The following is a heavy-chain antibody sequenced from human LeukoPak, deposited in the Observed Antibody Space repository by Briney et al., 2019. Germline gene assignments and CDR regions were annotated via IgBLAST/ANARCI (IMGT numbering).Heavy chain of an antibody. Sequence: GGSLRLSYAASGFTFRSYSMNWVRQAPGKGLEWVSYISSSSSTIYYADSVKGRFTISRDNAKNSLYLQMNSLRDEDTAVYYCARDVLRYFDWSPDYYFDYWGQGTLVTVSS. CDR1: GFTFRSYS. D-gene: IGHD3-9*01. CDR2: ISSSSSTI. CDR3: ARDVLRYFDWSPDYYFDY. V-gene: IGHV3-48*02. J-gene: IGHJ4*02.